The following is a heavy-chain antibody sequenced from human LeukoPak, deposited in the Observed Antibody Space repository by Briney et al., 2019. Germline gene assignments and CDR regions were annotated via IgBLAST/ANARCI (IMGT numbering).Heavy chain of an antibody. Sequence: PGGSLRLSCAASGFTFSSYWMHSVRHAPGKGLVWVSRINSDESSTSYADSVKGRFTISRDNAKNTLYLQMNSLRAEDTAVYYCARDPGERYDEPEWFDPWGQGTLVTVSS. J-gene: IGHJ5*02. CDR3: ARDPGERYDEPEWFDP. V-gene: IGHV3-74*01. D-gene: IGHD1-14*01. CDR2: INSDESST. CDR1: GFTFSSYW.